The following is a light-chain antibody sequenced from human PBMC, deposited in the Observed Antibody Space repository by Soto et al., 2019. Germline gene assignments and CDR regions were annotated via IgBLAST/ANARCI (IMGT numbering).Light chain of an antibody. Sequence: QSVLTQPPSASGTPGQRGTISCSGSRSSVGSNTVNWYQHLPGTAPKLLIYSTNHRPSGVPDRVSASKAGASASLAISGLQSEDEGDYYCAACDASLGGFYVFGSGTKLTVL. V-gene: IGLV1-44*01. CDR2: STN. CDR3: AACDASLGGFYV. J-gene: IGLJ1*01. CDR1: RSSVGSNT.